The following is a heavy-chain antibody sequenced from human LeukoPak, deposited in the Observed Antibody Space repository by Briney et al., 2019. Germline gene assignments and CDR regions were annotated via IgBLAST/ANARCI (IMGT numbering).Heavy chain of an antibody. CDR3: AKDFRRYFDWLLFSADY. Sequence: GGSLRLSCAASGFTFSSYAVSWVRQAPGKGLEWVSAISGSGGSTYYADSVKGRFTTSRDNSKNTLYLQMNSLRAEDTAVYYCAKDFRRYFDWLLFSADYWGQGTLVTVSS. V-gene: IGHV3-23*01. J-gene: IGHJ4*02. CDR1: GFTFSSYA. CDR2: ISGSGGST. D-gene: IGHD3-9*01.